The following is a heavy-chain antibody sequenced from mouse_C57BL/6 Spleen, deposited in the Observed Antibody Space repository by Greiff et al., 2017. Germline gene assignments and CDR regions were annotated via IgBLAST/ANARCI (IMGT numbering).Heavy chain of an antibody. V-gene: IGHV14-2*01. CDR3: ASEYYGISPYD. Sequence: EVQLQQSGAELVKPGASVKLSCTASGFNIKDYYMHWVKQRTEQGLEWIGRIDPEDGDTKYAPKFQGKATITADTSSNTAYLRLSSLTSEDTAVYYGASEYYGISPYDWGKGTTLTVAS. CDR2: IDPEDGDT. J-gene: IGHJ2*01. CDR1: GFNIKDYY. D-gene: IGHD1-1*01.